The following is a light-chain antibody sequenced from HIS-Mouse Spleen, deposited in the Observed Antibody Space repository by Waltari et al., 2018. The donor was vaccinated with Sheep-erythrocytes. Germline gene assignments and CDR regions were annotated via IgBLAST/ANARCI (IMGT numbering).Light chain of an antibody. CDR1: SSDVGGYNY. CDR2: DVI. J-gene: IGLJ3*02. Sequence: QSALTQPASVSGSPGQSITISCTGTSSDVGGYNYVSWYQQHPGKAPKLMIYDVINRPSGVSNRFSGSKSGNTASLTISGLQAEDEADYYCSSYTCSSTWVFGGGTKLTVL. CDR3: SSYTCSSTWV. V-gene: IGLV2-14*03.